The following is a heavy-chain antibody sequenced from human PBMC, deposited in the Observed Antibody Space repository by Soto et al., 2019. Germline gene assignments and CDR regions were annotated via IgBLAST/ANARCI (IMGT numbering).Heavy chain of an antibody. D-gene: IGHD3-3*01. CDR1: GGSFSGYY. V-gene: IGHV4-34*01. Sequence: PSEILSLTCAVYGGSFSGYYWSWIRQPPGKGLEWVGEINHTGSTYYNPSLGSRVTISLDTSKNQFSLKLDSVTAADTAVYYCARALDYDFWGGRNWFDPWGQGTLVTVSS. J-gene: IGHJ5*02. CDR3: ARALDYDFWGGRNWFDP. CDR2: INHTGST.